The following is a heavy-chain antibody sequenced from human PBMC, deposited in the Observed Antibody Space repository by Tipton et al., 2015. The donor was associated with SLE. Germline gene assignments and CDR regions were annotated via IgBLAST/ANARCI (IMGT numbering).Heavy chain of an antibody. J-gene: IGHJ3*02. D-gene: IGHD3-3*01. V-gene: IGHV3-21*03. CDR2: ISSGSDYI. Sequence: SLRLSCAASGFDFNTYSMHWVRQAPGKGLEWVSSISSGSDYIYYADSVKGRFTISRDNAKNSLYLQMNSLRAEDTAVYYCARRHFGVVFISAFDIWGQGTMVTVSS. CDR1: GFDFNTYS. CDR3: ARRHFGVVFISAFDI.